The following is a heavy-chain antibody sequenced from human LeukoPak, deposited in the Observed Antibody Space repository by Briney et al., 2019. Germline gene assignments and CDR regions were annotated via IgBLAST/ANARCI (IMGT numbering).Heavy chain of an antibody. CDR2: IYYSGTT. J-gene: IGHJ6*03. Sequence: PSETLSLTCSVSGGSISSSHYYWGWIRQPPGKGLEWFGTIYYSGTTYYNPSLESRVTISEDTSKNQFSLTLRSVTAADTAVHYCARQISDYYYYYIDVWGKGTTVTVSS. V-gene: IGHV4-39*01. CDR1: GGSISSSHYY. CDR3: ARQISDYYYYYIDV. D-gene: IGHD3-10*01.